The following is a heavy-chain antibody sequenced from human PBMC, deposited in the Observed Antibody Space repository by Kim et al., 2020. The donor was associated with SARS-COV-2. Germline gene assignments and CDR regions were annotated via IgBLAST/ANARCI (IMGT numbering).Heavy chain of an antibody. CDR1: GYSFTSYW. CDR3: ARLEGGVVAATPGCEY. Sequence: GESLKISCKGSGYSFTSYWIGWVRQMPGKGLEWMGIIYPGDSDTRYSPSFQGQVTISADKSISTAYLQWSSLKASDTAMYYCARLEGGVVAATPGCEYWGQGTLVTVSS. D-gene: IGHD2-15*01. CDR2: IYPGDSDT. V-gene: IGHV5-51*01. J-gene: IGHJ4*02.